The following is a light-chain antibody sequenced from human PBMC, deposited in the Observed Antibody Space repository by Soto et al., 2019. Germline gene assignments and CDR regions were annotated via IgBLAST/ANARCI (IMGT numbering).Light chain of an antibody. CDR1: QSIRSH. Sequence: DIQITQSPSSLSASVGDRVTITCRASQSIRSHLNWYQHQPGKAPKLLIFAASTLQSGVPSRFSGSGSETEFTLTISSLQPEDFATYFCQQSYSGPITFGQGTRLEIK. CDR2: AAS. J-gene: IGKJ5*01. CDR3: QQSYSGPIT. V-gene: IGKV1-39*01.